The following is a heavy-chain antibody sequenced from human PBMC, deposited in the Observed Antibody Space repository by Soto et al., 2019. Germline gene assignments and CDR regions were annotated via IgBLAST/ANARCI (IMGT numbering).Heavy chain of an antibody. D-gene: IGHD2-15*01. J-gene: IGHJ6*02. CDR1: GFSFSNAW. V-gene: IGHV3-15*07. CDR2: IKRKIDGEAT. CDR3: TTGSVEGV. Sequence: EVQLVESEGDLVKPGGSLRLSCAASGFSFSNAWMNWVRQAPGKGLEWVGRIKRKIDGEATDYAGPVKGRFTVFRDDSKSALYLQMNSLKGDDTAVYYCTTGSVEGVWGQGTTVTVS.